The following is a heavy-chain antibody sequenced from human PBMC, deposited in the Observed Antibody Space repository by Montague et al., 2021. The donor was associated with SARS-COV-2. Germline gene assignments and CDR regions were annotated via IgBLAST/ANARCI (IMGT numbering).Heavy chain of an antibody. CDR2: FSQSGSS. Sequence: SETLSLTCSGLGSWYSGAYRKRTRLNPRHMSESYAEFSQSGSSNYNPSLESRVTMSVDTSKNQFSMRLNSVSAADTAVYYCARAQVTIFGVLIMLPAAGAVDVWGQGTTVTVSS. J-gene: IGHJ3*01. V-gene: IGHV4-34*01. CDR1: GSWYSGAY. D-gene: IGHD3-3*01. CDR3: ARAQVTIFGVLIMLPAAGAVDV.